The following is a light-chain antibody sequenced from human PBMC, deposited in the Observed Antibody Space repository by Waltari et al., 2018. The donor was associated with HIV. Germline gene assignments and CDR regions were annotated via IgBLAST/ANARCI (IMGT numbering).Light chain of an antibody. J-gene: IGKJ2*01. CDR2: WAS. CDR3: QQYYSTPYT. Sequence: DIVMTQSPDSLPVSLGERATINCKSSPSVLYSSNNKSYLTWYQQKPGQPPKLLIYWASTRESGVPDRFSGSGSGTDFTLTISSLQAEDVAVYYCQQYYSTPYTFGQGTKLEIK. V-gene: IGKV4-1*01. CDR1: PSVLYSSNNKSY.